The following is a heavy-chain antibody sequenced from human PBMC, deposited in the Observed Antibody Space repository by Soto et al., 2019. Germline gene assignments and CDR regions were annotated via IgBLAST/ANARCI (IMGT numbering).Heavy chain of an antibody. CDR1: VYSFTSYC. J-gene: IGHJ6*04. V-gene: IGHV5-51*01. Sequence: GESLKISCKGSVYSFTSYCIGWVRQMAGKGLEWMGIIYPGDSDTRYSPSFQGQVTISADKSISTAYLQWSSLKASDTAMYYCARQYSSGQNDYYYYGMEVWGKGTKVTASS. CDR3: ARQYSSGQNDYYYYGMEV. D-gene: IGHD6-19*01. CDR2: IYPGDSDT.